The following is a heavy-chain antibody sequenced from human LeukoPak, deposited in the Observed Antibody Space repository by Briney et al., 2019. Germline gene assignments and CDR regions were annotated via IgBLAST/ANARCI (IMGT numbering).Heavy chain of an antibody. V-gene: IGHV4-61*01. D-gene: IGHD1-1*01. CDR1: GGSVSSGTYY. J-gene: IGHJ4*02. CDR2: IYYSGST. Sequence: SETLSLTCTVSGGSVSSGTYYWSWIRQPPGKGLEWIGFIYYSGSTNYNPSLKSRVTISIDTSKNQFSLKLSSVTAADTAVYYCARDRVRGNANPYFDYWGQGTLVTVSS. CDR3: ARDRVRGNANPYFDY.